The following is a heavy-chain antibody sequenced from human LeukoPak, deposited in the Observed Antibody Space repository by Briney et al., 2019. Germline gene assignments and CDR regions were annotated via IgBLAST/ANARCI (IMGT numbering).Heavy chain of an antibody. D-gene: IGHD6-13*01. CDR3: VRDSYMSSSWSFDY. CDR1: GFTFDDYA. CDR2: INWNSGTI. V-gene: IGHV3-9*01. Sequence: GGSLRLSCAASGFTFDDYAMHWVRQAPGKGLEWVSSINWNSGTIGYAASVKGRFTISRDSSENTLYLQMNNLRAEDTAVYYCVRDSYMSSSWSFDYWGQGTLVTVSS. J-gene: IGHJ4*02.